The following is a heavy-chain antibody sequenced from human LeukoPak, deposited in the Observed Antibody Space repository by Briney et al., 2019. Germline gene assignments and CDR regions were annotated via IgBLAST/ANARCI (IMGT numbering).Heavy chain of an antibody. Sequence: PGGSLRLSCAGSGFIFSNAWMSWVRQAPGKGLEWVARIKSKANSGTIDYAAPVKGRFTISRDDSKKTVYLQMNSLKVEDTAVYYCTTGDGFDMWGQGTMVTVSS. CDR1: GFIFSNAW. CDR2: IKSKANSGTI. J-gene: IGHJ3*02. V-gene: IGHV3-15*01. CDR3: TTGDGFDM.